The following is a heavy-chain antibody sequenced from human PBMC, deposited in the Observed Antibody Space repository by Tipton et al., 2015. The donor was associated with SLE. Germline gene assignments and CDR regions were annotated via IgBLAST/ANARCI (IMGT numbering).Heavy chain of an antibody. Sequence: SLRLSCAASGFTFSTYAMNWVRQAPGKGLEWVSIIYSGGNTYYADSVKGRFTISRDDSKNTLYLQMNSLRAEDTAVYYCAKDRQLDYWGQGTLVTVSS. CDR1: GFTFSTYA. CDR3: AKDRQLDY. D-gene: IGHD2-2*03. CDR2: IIYSGGNT. V-gene: IGHV3-23*03. J-gene: IGHJ4*02.